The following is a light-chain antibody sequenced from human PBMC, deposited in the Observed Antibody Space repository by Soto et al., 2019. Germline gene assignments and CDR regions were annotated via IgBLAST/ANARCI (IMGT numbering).Light chain of an antibody. J-gene: IGKJ2*01. Sequence: DIEMTQSPSSLSASVGDRVTISCRASQPISHYLNWYQQKPGKAPNLLIHAASSLHSGVPSRFTGSGSGTDFTLTINSLQPEDFASYYCRQSHIVPYTFGQGTKVEI. CDR1: QPISHY. V-gene: IGKV1-39*01. CDR3: RQSHIVPYT. CDR2: AAS.